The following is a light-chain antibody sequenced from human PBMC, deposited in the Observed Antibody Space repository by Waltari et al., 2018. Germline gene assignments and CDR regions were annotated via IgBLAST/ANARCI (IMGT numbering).Light chain of an antibody. CDR1: SSDVGGYNY. J-gene: IGLJ1*01. V-gene: IGLV2-8*01. Sequence: TQPPSASGSPGQSVTISCTGTSSDVGGYNYVSWFQHHPGKAPKLMIYEVTKRPSGVPDRFSGYKSGNTASLTVSGLQAEDEADYYCSSYAGSDTWRYVFGTGTKVTVL. CDR3: SSYAGSDTWRYV. CDR2: EVT.